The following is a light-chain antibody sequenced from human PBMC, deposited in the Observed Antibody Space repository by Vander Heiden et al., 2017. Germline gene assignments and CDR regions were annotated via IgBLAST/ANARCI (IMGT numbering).Light chain of an antibody. CDR2: GNN. CDR1: SSNIGSNT. Sequence: SLLTPPPPASGAPRQRVTISCSGSSSNIGSNTVNWYQQLPGTAPKLLIYGNNQRPSGVPDRFSGSKSGTSASLAISGLQSEDEADYYCAAWDDSLNGPVFGGGTKLTVL. V-gene: IGLV1-44*01. CDR3: AAWDDSLNGPV. J-gene: IGLJ3*02.